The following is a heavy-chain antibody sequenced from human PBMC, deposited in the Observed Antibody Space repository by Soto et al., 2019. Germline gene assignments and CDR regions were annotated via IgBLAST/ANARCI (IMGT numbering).Heavy chain of an antibody. D-gene: IGHD3-16*01. V-gene: IGHV3-23*01. Sequence: EVHLLESGVGQVQPGGSLRLSGAASGFTFSNHAMSWVRQTPGEGLEWVSGISFSGDNTYYSDSVWGRFTVSRDNSKSTLYLQMNSRRTEDTAVYYCAKRFTLFGVNKRSPVSDYWGQGTLITVSS. CDR3: AKRFTLFGVNKRSPVSDY. CDR2: ISFSGDNT. J-gene: IGHJ4*02. CDR1: GFTFSNHA.